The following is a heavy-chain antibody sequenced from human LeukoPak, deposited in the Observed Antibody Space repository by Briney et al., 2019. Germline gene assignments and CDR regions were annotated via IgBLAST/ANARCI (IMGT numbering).Heavy chain of an antibody. Sequence: GASVKVSCTASGYSFTTYDVNWVRQATGQGLEWMGWMNPNSGNTGYAQKFQGRVTMTRNTSISTAYMDLSSLRSEDTAVYYCARGQGDFWSGFSDFGLDVWGQGTTVTVSS. J-gene: IGHJ6*02. CDR2: MNPNSGNT. V-gene: IGHV1-8*01. CDR1: GYSFTTYD. CDR3: ARGQGDFWSGFSDFGLDV. D-gene: IGHD3-3*01.